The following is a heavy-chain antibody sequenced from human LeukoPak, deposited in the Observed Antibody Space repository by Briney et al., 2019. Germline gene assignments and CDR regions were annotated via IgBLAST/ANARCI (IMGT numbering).Heavy chain of an antibody. CDR1: GGSMSSYY. Sequence: SETLSLTCAVSGGSMSSYYWSWIRQPAGKGLEWIGRIYTSGSTNYNPSLKSRVTMSVDTSKNQFSLKLSSVTAADTAVYYCAYSGYDTPFDYWGQGTLVTVSS. D-gene: IGHD5-12*01. J-gene: IGHJ4*02. CDR2: IYTSGST. CDR3: AYSGYDTPFDY. V-gene: IGHV4-4*07.